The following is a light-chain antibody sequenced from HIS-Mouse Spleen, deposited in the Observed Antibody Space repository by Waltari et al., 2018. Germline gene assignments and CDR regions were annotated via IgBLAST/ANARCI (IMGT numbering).Light chain of an antibody. Sequence: QSALTQPRSVSGSPGQSVTISCTGTSSDVGGYNYVSWYQQHPGKAPKLMTYDVSKRPAGVPDRFSGSKSGNTASRTISGLQAEDEADYYCCSYAGSYPVVFGGGTKLTVL. CDR1: SSDVGGYNY. CDR3: CSYAGSYPVV. V-gene: IGLV2-11*01. CDR2: DVS. J-gene: IGLJ2*01.